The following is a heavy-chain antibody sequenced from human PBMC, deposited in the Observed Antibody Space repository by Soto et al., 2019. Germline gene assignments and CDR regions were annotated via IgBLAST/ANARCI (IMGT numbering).Heavy chain of an antibody. CDR1: GFTFSDHY. J-gene: IGHJ6*02. CDR2: TRNKVKSYTT. CDR3: ARGAGETALNYYYVLDV. V-gene: IGHV3-72*01. Sequence: GGSLRLSCAASGFTFSDHYMDWVRQAPGKGLEWVGRTRNKVKSYTTEYAASVKGRFTISRDDSKNSLYLQMNSLKTEDTAVYYCARGAGETALNYYYVLDVWGQGTTVTVSS.